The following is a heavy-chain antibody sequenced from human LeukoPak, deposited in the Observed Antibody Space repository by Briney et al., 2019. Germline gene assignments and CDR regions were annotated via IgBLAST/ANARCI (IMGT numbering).Heavy chain of an antibody. Sequence: PRGSLRLSCAASGFTFSSYAMSWVRQAPGKGLEWVSVIYSGGNTYYVDSVRGRFTISRDNSKNTVYLQMNSLRAEDTAVYYCARDRRGAYGGTGSAFDIWGQGTMVTVSS. CDR2: IYSGGNT. J-gene: IGHJ3*02. CDR3: ARDRRGAYGGTGSAFDI. V-gene: IGHV3-23*03. D-gene: IGHD3-10*01. CDR1: GFTFSSYA.